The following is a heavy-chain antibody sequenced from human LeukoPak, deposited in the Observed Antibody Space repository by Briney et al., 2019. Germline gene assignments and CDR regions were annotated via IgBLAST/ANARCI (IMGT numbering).Heavy chain of an antibody. V-gene: IGHV4-34*01. CDR2: INHSGST. J-gene: IGHJ4*02. Sequence: NPSETLSLTCAVYGGSFSGYYWSWIRQPPGKGLEWIGEINHSGSTNYNPSLKSRVTISVDTSKNQFSLKLSSVTAADTAVYYCARTMGAHDYWGQGTLVTVSS. CDR1: GGSFSGYY. CDR3: ARTMGAHDY. D-gene: IGHD1-26*01.